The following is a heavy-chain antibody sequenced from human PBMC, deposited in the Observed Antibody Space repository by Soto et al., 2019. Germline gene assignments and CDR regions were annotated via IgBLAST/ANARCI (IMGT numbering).Heavy chain of an antibody. J-gene: IGHJ6*02. CDR1: GFTFSMYS. Sequence: GGSLRLSCEVSGFTFSMYSMSWVRQSPGRGLEWVAKIPQDGVDGHYADSVKGRFTISRDNGKNSLYLQLNNLRAEDTAVYYCARDHLILPAHDFFYGSDVWGRGATVTVSS. V-gene: IGHV3-7*03. CDR3: ARDHLILPAHDFFYGSDV. CDR2: IPQDGVDG. D-gene: IGHD2-21*02.